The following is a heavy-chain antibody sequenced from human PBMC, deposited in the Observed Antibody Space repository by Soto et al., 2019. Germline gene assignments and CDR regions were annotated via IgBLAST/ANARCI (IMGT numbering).Heavy chain of an antibody. Sequence: ASVKVSCKASGYTFTSYAMHWLRQAPGQRLEWMGWINAGNGNTKYSQKFQGRVTITRDTSASTAYMELSSLRSEDTAVYYCARERLGTRAFDYWGQGTLVTVSS. CDR1: GYTFTSYA. CDR3: ARERLGTRAFDY. J-gene: IGHJ4*02. V-gene: IGHV1-3*01. D-gene: IGHD1-1*01. CDR2: INAGNGNT.